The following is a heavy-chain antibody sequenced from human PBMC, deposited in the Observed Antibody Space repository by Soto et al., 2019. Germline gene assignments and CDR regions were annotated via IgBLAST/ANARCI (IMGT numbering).Heavy chain of an antibody. Sequence: QVQLVQSGAEVKKPGSSVKVSCKASGGTFSSYAISWVRQAPGQGLEWMGGIIPIFGTANYAQKFQGRVTIAADESRSTAYMELSSLRSEDTAVYYCARDVAFYDSSGYYYGAFAIWGQGTMVTVSS. CDR2: IIPIFGTA. V-gene: IGHV1-69*01. CDR3: ARDVAFYDSSGYYYGAFAI. CDR1: GGTFSSYA. D-gene: IGHD3-22*01. J-gene: IGHJ3*02.